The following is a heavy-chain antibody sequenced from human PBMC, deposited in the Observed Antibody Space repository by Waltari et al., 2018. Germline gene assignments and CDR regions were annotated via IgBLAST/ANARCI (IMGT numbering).Heavy chain of an antibody. V-gene: IGHV1-2*02. Sequence: QVQLVQSGAEVKKPGASIIISCRTSGYTFTDYYMHWVRQAPGQGLEWMGCINPRSGDTKDAQKFQGRVTLTRDTSMNTAYMEVRSLRFYDTAVYYCSRFDPGLKRQPVGIDPWGQGTLIIVSS. CDR3: SRFDPGLKRQPVGIDP. CDR2: INPRSGDT. CDR1: GYTFTDYY. J-gene: IGHJ5*02. D-gene: IGHD7-27*01.